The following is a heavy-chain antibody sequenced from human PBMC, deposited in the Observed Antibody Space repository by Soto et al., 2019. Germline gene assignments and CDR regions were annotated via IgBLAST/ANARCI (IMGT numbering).Heavy chain of an antibody. CDR3: ARATLYYDSSGPYYYYGMDV. V-gene: IGHV1-69*06. CDR1: GGTFSSYA. J-gene: IGHJ6*02. D-gene: IGHD3-22*01. CDR2: IIPIFGTA. Sequence: GASVKVSCKASGGTFSSYAISWVRQAPGQGLEWMGGIIPIFGTANYAQKFQGRVTITADKSTSTAYMELSSLRSEDTAVYYCARATLYYDSSGPYYYYGMDVWGQGXTVTVYS.